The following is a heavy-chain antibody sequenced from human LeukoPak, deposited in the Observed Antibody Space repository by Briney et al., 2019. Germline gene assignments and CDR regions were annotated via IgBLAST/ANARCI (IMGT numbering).Heavy chain of an antibody. V-gene: IGHV4-30-4*07. Sequence: PSQTLSLTCTVSGGSISSGGYYWSWIRQPPGKGLEWIGYIYYSGSTNYNPSLKSRVTISVDTSKNQFSLKLSSVTAADTAVYYCAGGPLGRIAAAGPFDYWGQGTLVTVSS. D-gene: IGHD6-13*01. CDR1: GGSISSGGYY. J-gene: IGHJ4*02. CDR3: AGGPLGRIAAAGPFDY. CDR2: IYYSGST.